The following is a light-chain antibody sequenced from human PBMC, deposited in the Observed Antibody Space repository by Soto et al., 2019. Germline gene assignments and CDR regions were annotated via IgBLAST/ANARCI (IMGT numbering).Light chain of an antibody. CDR3: TSYTSIGRWV. CDR2: EVN. Sequence: QSALTQPASVSGSPGQSITISCTGNSGDVGGYNYVSWYQLDPGKAPKLIIYEVNNRPSGVSNRFSGSKSGNTASLTISGLQAEYEAAYYCTSYTSIGRWVFGGGTKLTVL. J-gene: IGLJ3*02. V-gene: IGLV2-14*01. CDR1: SGDVGGYNY.